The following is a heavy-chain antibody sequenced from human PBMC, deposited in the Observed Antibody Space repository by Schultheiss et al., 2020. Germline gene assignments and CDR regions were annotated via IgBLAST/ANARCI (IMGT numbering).Heavy chain of an antibody. V-gene: IGHV1-69*02. CDR3: ARSATSPRIAAAGTWTLDY. Sequence: KISCKASGGTFSSYTISWVRQAPGQGLEWMGRIIPILGIANYAQKFQGRVTITADESTSTAYMELSSLRSEDTAVYYCARSATSPRIAAAGTWTLDYWGQGTLVTVSS. J-gene: IGHJ4*02. CDR1: GGTFSSYT. CDR2: IIPILGIA. D-gene: IGHD6-13*01.